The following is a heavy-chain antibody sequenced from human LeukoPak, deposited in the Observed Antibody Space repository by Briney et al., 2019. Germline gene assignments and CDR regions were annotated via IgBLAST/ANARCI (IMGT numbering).Heavy chain of an antibody. D-gene: IGHD2-2*01. V-gene: IGHV4-34*01. Sequence: SETLSLTCAVYGGSFINYNWNWIRQPPGKGLEWIGEINPGGFINYNPSLKSRVTISVDTTNSQFSLMLSSVTAADTAVYYCARGIVTAAAYWGQGTLVTVSS. CDR3: ARGIVTAAAY. CDR1: GGSFINYN. CDR2: INPGGFI. J-gene: IGHJ4*02.